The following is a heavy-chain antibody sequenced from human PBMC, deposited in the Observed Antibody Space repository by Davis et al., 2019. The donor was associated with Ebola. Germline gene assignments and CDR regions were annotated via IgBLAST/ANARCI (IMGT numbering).Heavy chain of an antibody. V-gene: IGHV4-61*01. CDR3: ARVNDSSGLDY. CDR1: GYSISSRSYY. Sequence: MPSETLSPTCTLSGYSISSRSYYWGWIRHLPGKGLEWTGYIYYSGSTNYNPSLKSRVTISVDTSKNQFSLKLSSVTAADTAVYYCARVNDSSGLDYWGQGTLVTVSS. CDR2: IYYSGST. D-gene: IGHD3-22*01. J-gene: IGHJ4*02.